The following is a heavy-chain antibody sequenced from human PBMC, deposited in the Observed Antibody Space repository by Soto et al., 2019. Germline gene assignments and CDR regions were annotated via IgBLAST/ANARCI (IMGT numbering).Heavy chain of an antibody. V-gene: IGHV3-23*01. J-gene: IGHJ5*02. CDR3: AKNPEYQLLSRFDP. D-gene: IGHD2-2*01. Sequence: EVQLLESGGGLVQPGGSLRLSCAASGFSFSTYAMSWVRQAPGKGLEWVSGISAGGGNTYYADAVRGRFTIARDNSKNTLDLQMSHLRAEDTALHYCAKNPEYQLLSRFDPWCKGTLVTVSS. CDR2: ISAGGGNT. CDR1: GFSFSTYA.